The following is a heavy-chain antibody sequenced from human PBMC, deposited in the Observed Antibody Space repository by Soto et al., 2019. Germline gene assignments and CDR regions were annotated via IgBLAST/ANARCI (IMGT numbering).Heavy chain of an antibody. V-gene: IGHV1-8*01. J-gene: IGHJ4*02. CDR2: MDPNSGNT. D-gene: IGHD6-13*01. Sequence: ASVKVSCKASGYTFTSYDINWVRQATGQGLEWMGWMDPNSGNTGYAQKFQGRVTMTRNTSISTAYMELSSLRSEDTAVYYCATIPGDGSSWQYYCDYWGQGTTATVSS. CDR1: GYTFTSYD. CDR3: ATIPGDGSSWQYYCDY.